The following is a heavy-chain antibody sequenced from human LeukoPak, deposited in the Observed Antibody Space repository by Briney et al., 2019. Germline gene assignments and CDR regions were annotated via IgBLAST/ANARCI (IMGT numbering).Heavy chain of an antibody. CDR3: ARGLSSGWYSDY. Sequence: GASVKVSCKASGYTFTSYDINWVRQATGQGLEWMGWMNPNSGNTGYAQKFQGRVTMTRNTSISTAYMELSSLKSEDTAVYYCARGLSSGWYSDYWGQGTLVTVSS. V-gene: IGHV1-8*01. J-gene: IGHJ4*02. CDR1: GYTFTSYD. D-gene: IGHD6-19*01. CDR2: MNPNSGNT.